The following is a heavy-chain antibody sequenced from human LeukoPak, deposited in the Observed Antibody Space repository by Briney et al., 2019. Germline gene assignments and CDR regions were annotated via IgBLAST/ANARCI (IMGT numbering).Heavy chain of an antibody. V-gene: IGHV3-30*02. Sequence: GGTLRLSCTASGVPFSSYGMQWVRQAPGKGLEWVACIRYDEDTKYYADPVTGRFTVSRDNSENTLFLQMNSLRDEDAAVYYCAKENTRDGYRHFHYWGQGTLVTVSS. D-gene: IGHD5-24*01. CDR3: AKENTRDGYRHFHY. CDR1: GVPFSSYG. CDR2: IRYDEDTK. J-gene: IGHJ4*02.